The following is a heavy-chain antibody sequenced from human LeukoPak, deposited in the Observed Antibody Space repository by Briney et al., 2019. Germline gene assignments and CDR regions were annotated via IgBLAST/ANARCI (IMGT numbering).Heavy chain of an antibody. V-gene: IGHV4-31*03. CDR1: GVSICSGSYY. J-gene: IGHJ3*02. CDR3: ARLYDSFRAFDI. CDR2: IYYSGST. Sequence: SQTLSLTCSVSGVSICSGSYYWSSIRHHPRKGLEWIGYIYYSGSTNYHPSLKSRVTISVDTSKNQFSLKLNSVTAADTPVYYCARLYDSFRAFDIWGQGTIITVSS. D-gene: IGHD2-8*01.